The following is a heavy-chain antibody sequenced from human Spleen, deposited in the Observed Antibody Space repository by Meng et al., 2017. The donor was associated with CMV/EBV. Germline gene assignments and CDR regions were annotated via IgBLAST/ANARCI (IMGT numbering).Heavy chain of an antibody. CDR2: DYYSGRT. J-gene: IGHJ4*02. V-gene: IGHV4-39*01. D-gene: IGHD4-17*01. Sequence: TCTIAGDSISSSNYDWGWIRQPPGKGLEWIETDYYSGRTYYNPSLKSRLTISIDTSKNQYSLKLSSVTAADTAVYYCARSPSVTPFDYWGQGTLVTVSS. CDR1: GDSISSSNYD. CDR3: ARSPSVTPFDY.